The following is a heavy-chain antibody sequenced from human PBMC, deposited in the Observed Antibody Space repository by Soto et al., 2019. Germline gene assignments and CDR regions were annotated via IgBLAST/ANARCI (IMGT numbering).Heavy chain of an antibody. CDR3: ARGSVVTASYYYYYGMDV. V-gene: IGHV3-33*01. J-gene: IGHJ6*02. D-gene: IGHD2-21*02. CDR1: GFTFSDYV. CDR2: LWYHGSDK. Sequence: PGGSLRLSCATSGFTFSDYVMRWVRQAPGEGLEWVAVLWYHGSDKFYADSVKGRFTISRDNSKNTLYLQMNSLRAEDTAVYYCARGSVVTASYYYYYGMDVWGQGTTVTVSS.